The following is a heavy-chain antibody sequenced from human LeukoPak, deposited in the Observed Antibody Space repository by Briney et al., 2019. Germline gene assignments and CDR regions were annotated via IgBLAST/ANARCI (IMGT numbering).Heavy chain of an antibody. D-gene: IGHD4-11*01. J-gene: IGHJ5*02. CDR3: AKDAQRGFDYSNSLEH. CDR2: IWNDGSNK. Sequence: PGGSLRLSCATSGFTFSHYGMHWVRQAPGKGREWVAVIWNDGSNKYYGDSVKGRFTISRDNSKNTLYLQMNSLTVEDTAVYYCAKDAQRGFDYSNSLEHWGQGTLVTVSS. CDR1: GFTFSHYG. V-gene: IGHV3-33*06.